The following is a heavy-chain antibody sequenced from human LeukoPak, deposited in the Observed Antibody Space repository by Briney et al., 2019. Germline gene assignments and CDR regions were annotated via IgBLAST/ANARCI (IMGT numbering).Heavy chain of an antibody. Sequence: ASVKVSCKASGYTFTSYYMHWVRQAPGQGLEWMGWINPNSGGTNYAQKFQGRVTMTRDTSISTAYTELSRLRSDDTAVYYCARGDYYDSSGYFDYWGQGTLVTVSS. V-gene: IGHV1-2*02. D-gene: IGHD3-22*01. CDR2: INPNSGGT. CDR1: GYTFTSYY. J-gene: IGHJ4*02. CDR3: ARGDYYDSSGYFDY.